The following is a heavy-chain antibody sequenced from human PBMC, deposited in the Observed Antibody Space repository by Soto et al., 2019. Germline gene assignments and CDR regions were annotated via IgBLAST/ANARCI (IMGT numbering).Heavy chain of an antibody. D-gene: IGHD3-10*01. Sequence: QVQLVESGGGVVQPXXSLRLSCAASGFTFSSYGMHWVRQAPGKGLEWVAVISYDGSNKYYADSVKGRFTISRDNSKNTLYLQMNSLRAEDTAVYYCAKDQLRGVRGVITYYYGMDVWGQGTTVTVSS. J-gene: IGHJ6*02. V-gene: IGHV3-30*18. CDR3: AKDQLRGVRGVITYYYGMDV. CDR2: ISYDGSNK. CDR1: GFTFSSYG.